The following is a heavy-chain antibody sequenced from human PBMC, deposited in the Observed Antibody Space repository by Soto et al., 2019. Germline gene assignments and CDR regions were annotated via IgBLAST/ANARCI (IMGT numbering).Heavy chain of an antibody. CDR3: ARGSRDRVRGVMNYYYYYMDV. CDR2: INHSGST. D-gene: IGHD3-10*01. Sequence: SETLSLTCAVYGGSFSGYYWSWIRQPPGKGLEWIGEINHSGSTNYNPSLKSRVTISVDTSKNQFSLKLSSVTAADTAVYYCARGSRDRVRGVMNYYYYYMDVWGKGTTVTVSS. V-gene: IGHV4-34*01. CDR1: GGSFSGYY. J-gene: IGHJ6*03.